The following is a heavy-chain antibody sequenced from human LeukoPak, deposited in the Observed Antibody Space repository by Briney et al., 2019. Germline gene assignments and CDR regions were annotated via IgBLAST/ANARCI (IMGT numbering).Heavy chain of an antibody. CDR3: ARVDSGNYDY. CDR1: GFRFSSYV. D-gene: IGHD1-26*01. J-gene: IGHJ4*02. Sequence: GGSLRLSCAASGFRFSSYVMSWVRQAPGKGLEYVSSIDGSDGASYYADSVKGRFTISRDNSRNTLFLQMNSLRVEDTAVYYCARVDSGNYDYWGQGTLLTVSS. V-gene: IGHV3-23*01. CDR2: IDGSDGAS.